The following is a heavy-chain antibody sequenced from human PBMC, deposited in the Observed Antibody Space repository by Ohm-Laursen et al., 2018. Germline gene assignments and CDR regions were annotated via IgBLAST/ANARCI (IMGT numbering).Heavy chain of an antibody. V-gene: IGHV4-31*03. CDR1: GGSISSGGYY. Sequence: TLSLTCTVSGGSISSGGYYWSWIRQHPGKGLEWIGYIYYSGSTYYNPSLKCRVTISVDTSKNQFSLKLSSVTAADTAVYYCARRGYSYGYSFDYWGQGTLVTVSS. J-gene: IGHJ4*02. CDR2: IYYSGST. D-gene: IGHD5-18*01. CDR3: ARRGYSYGYSFDY.